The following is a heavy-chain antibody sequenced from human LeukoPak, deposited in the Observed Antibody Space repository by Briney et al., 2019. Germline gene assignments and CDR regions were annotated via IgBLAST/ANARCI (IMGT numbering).Heavy chain of an antibody. J-gene: IGHJ5*02. CDR1: GYTFTSYY. Sequence: GASVKVSFKASGYTFTSYYIHWVRQAPGQGLEWMGWINPNNGGTYYAQNFQGRVTMTRDTSISTAYMEVSRLRSDDTAIYYCARHVAASVWFDPWGQGTLVTVSS. CDR3: ARHVAASVWFDP. CDR2: INPNNGGT. D-gene: IGHD2-21*01. V-gene: IGHV1-2*02.